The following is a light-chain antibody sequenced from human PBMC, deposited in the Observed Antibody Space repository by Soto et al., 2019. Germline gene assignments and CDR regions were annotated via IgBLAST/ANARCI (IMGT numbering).Light chain of an antibody. CDR2: HDT. CDR3: QVWASSTDLDV. V-gene: IGLV3-21*02. Sequence: SYELTQPPSVSVAPGQTATITCGGNNIGGKTVHWYQQKPGQAPVVVVDHDTDRPSGIPERFSGSNSGNTATLTISRVEAGDEAGYSCQVWASSTDLDVFGPGPKVTVL. J-gene: IGLJ1*01. CDR1: NIGGKT.